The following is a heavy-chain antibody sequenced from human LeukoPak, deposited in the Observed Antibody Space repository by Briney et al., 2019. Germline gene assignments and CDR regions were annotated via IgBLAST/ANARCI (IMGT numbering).Heavy chain of an antibody. CDR3: AKTRFTVTNSFDY. CDR1: GFTFSSYA. D-gene: IGHD4-11*01. CDR2: ISGSGGSTYYADSGSSGSGGIT. Sequence: PGGSLRLSCAASGFTFSSYAMNWVRQAPGKGLEWVSTISGSGGSTYYADSGSSGSGGITYYADSVKGRFTISRDDFKNTLYLQMNSLRAADTAVYYCAKTRFTVTNSFDYWGQGTLVTVSS. V-gene: IGHV3-23*01. J-gene: IGHJ4*02.